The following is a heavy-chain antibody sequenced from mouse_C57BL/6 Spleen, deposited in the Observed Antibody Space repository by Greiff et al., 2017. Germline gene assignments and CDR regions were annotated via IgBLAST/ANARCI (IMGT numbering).Heavy chain of an antibody. Sequence: VQLQQSGPELVKPGASVKISCKASGYAFSSSWMNWVKQRPGKGLEWIGRIYPGDGDTNYNGKFKGKATLTADKSSSTAYMPLSSLTSEDSAVYFCARTTVVATKYFDYWGQGTTLTVSS. CDR2: IYPGDGDT. V-gene: IGHV1-82*01. J-gene: IGHJ2*01. CDR1: GYAFSSSW. CDR3: ARTTVVATKYFDY. D-gene: IGHD1-1*01.